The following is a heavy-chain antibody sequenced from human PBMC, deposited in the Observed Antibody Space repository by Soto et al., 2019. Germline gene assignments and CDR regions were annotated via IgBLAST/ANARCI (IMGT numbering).Heavy chain of an antibody. CDR3: AKVVIVYYYYYGMDV. D-gene: IGHD1-26*01. J-gene: IGHJ6*02. V-gene: IGHV3-9*01. CDR1: GSTFDDYA. CDR2: ISWNSGSI. Sequence: PVGSLRLSCAASGSTFDDYAMHWVRQAPGKGLEWVSGISWNSGSIGYADSVKGRFTISRDNAKNSLYLQMNSLRAEDTALYYCAKVVIVYYYYYGMDVWGQGTTVTVSS.